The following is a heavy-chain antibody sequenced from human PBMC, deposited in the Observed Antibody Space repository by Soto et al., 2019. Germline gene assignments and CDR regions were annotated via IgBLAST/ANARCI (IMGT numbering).Heavy chain of an antibody. J-gene: IGHJ5*02. V-gene: IGHV4-59*01. CDR2: IYYSGST. Sequence: SETLSLTCAVYGGSFSGYYWSWIRQPPGKGLEWIGYIYYSGSTNYNPSLKSRVTISVDTSKSQFSLKLSSVTAADTAVYYCARTIAVAGKNNWFDPWGQGTLVTVSS. CDR3: ARTIAVAGKNNWFDP. CDR1: GGSFSGYY. D-gene: IGHD6-19*01.